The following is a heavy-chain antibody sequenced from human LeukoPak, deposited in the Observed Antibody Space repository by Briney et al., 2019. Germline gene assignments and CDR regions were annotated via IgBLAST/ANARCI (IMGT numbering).Heavy chain of an antibody. D-gene: IGHD3-10*01. CDR2: ISADGRST. J-gene: IGHJ4*02. Sequence: QSGGSLRLSCAASGFTFSSYAMTWVRQAAWKGLEWASTISADGRSTYYADSVKGRFTISRDNSKNTLYLQMNSLGAEDTAVYYCAKLAHGSGSPDIDYWGRGTLVTVSS. CDR1: GFTFSSYA. V-gene: IGHV3-23*01. CDR3: AKLAHGSGSPDIDY.